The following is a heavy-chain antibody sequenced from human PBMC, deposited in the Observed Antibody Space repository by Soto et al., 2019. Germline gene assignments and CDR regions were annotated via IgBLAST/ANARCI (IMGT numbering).Heavy chain of an antibody. CDR2: IYWDDDK. V-gene: IGHV2-5*02. CDR1: GFSLSTSGVG. D-gene: IGHD1-1*01. Sequence: QITLKESGPTLVKPTQTLTLTCTFSGFSLSTSGVGVGWIRQPPGKALEWLALIYWDDDKRYSPSLKSRLTITKDTSKNQVVLTMTNMDPVDTATYYCAHRKGYNWNDFHEYYFDYWGQGTLVTVSS. J-gene: IGHJ4*02. CDR3: AHRKGYNWNDFHEYYFDY.